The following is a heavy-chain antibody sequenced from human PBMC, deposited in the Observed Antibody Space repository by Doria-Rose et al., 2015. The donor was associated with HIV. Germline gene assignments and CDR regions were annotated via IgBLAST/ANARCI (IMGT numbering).Heavy chain of an antibody. CDR3: ARIESSRWYHKYYFDF. J-gene: IGHJ4*02. Sequence: QITLKESGPVLVKPTETLTLTCTVSGVSLSSPGMGVSWIRQPPGKALEWLANIFPDDERSYRTSLKSRLTISRGTSKSQVVLIMTDMDPVDTATYYCARIESSRWYHKYYFDFWGQGTLVIVSA. D-gene: IGHD6-13*01. CDR1: GVSLSSPGMG. V-gene: IGHV2-26*01. CDR2: IFPDDER.